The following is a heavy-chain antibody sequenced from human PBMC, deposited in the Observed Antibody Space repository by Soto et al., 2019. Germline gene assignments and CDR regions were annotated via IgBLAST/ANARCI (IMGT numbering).Heavy chain of an antibody. V-gene: IGHV4-34*01. CDR3: ARGLRRGYSYGYGPPHDAFDI. CDR2: INHSGST. CDR1: GGSFSGYY. J-gene: IGHJ3*02. Sequence: SQTLSLTCAVYGGSFSGYYWSWIRQPPGKGLEWIGEINHSGSTNYNPSLKSRVTISVDTSKNQFSLKLSSVTAADTAVYYCARGLRRGYSYGYGPPHDAFDIWGQGTMVTVSS. D-gene: IGHD5-18*01.